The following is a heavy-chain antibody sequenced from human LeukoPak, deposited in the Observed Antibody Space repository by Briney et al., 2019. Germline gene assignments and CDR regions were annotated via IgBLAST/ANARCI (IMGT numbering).Heavy chain of an antibody. CDR2: ISGSGGSI. CDR1: EFTFSSYG. D-gene: IGHD3-10*01. Sequence: PGGTLRLSCAASEFTFSSYGMTWVRQAPGKGLEWVSAISGSGGSIYYADSVKGRFTISRDNSKNTLYLQMNSLRAEDTAVYYCAKARTIDYGSGRTPPFDYWGQGTLVTVSS. V-gene: IGHV3-23*01. J-gene: IGHJ4*02. CDR3: AKARTIDYGSGRTPPFDY.